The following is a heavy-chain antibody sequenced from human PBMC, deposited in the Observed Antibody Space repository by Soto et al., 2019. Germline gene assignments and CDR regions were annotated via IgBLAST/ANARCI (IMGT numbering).Heavy chain of an antibody. D-gene: IGHD4-4*01. CDR2: INVDNGDP. CDR3: ARVYYSLYELWEPYYFVY. J-gene: IGHJ4*02. Sequence: QVQLVQSGAQVKKPGASVKVSCKASGYTFSNYGISWVRQAPGQGLEWMGWINVDNGDPNYAQKFQGRVTVTTGTFTSTAYMELRSLRADDTFDYFCARVYYSLYELWEPYYFVYWGQGTLIAVSS. CDR1: GYTFSNYG. V-gene: IGHV1-18*01.